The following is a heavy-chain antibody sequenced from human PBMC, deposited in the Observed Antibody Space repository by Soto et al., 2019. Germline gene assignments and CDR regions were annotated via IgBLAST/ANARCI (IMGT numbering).Heavy chain of an antibody. Sequence: EVQLVESGGGLVQPGESLRLSCAASGFTVSNYHMTWVRQAPGKGLEWVSAVYADGATSHADSVKDRFTVSRDNSRNTLNLQMGGLRAEETAVYYCARSGGGLDYWGQGTLVTVSS. V-gene: IGHV3-66*01. CDR2: VYADGAT. CDR3: ARSGGGLDY. D-gene: IGHD3-10*01. CDR1: GFTVSNYH. J-gene: IGHJ4*02.